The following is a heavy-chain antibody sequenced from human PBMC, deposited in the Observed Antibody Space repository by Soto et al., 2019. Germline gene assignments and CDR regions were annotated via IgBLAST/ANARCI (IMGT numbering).Heavy chain of an antibody. V-gene: IGHV3-23*01. Sequence: DVQLLESGGSLVQPGGSLRLSCAASGFTFNTNSMSWVRQAPGKGLEWVSAISSSGGSTYYADSVKVRCIITRDKSQNTLYLQMNSLRAEDTAVYYCANPYGASYNFSYWGQGTLVTVSS. J-gene: IGHJ4*02. CDR1: GFTFNTNS. D-gene: IGHD1-1*01. CDR2: ISSSGGST. CDR3: ANPYGASYNFSY.